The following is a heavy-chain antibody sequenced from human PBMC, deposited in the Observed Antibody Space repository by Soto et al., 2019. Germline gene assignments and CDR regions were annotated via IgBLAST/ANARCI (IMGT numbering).Heavy chain of an antibody. CDR3: ANAIYSYYYGMDV. CDR1: GFTFSSYA. CDR2: ISGSGGST. V-gene: IGHV3-23*01. D-gene: IGHD3-3*01. J-gene: IGHJ6*02. Sequence: GGSLRLSCAASGFTFSSYAMSWVRQAPGKGLEWVSAISGSGGSTYYADSVKGRFTISRDNSKNTLYLQMNSLRAEDTAVYYCANAIYSYYYGMDVWGQGTTVTVSS.